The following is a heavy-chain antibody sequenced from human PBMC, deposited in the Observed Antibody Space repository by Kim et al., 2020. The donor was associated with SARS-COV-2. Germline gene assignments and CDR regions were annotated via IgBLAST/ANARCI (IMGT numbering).Heavy chain of an antibody. CDR2: IFYTGST. J-gene: IGHJ4*02. Sequence: SETLSLTCTGSGGSISSYYWSWIRQPPGKGLEWIGYIFYTGSTNYNPSLKSRVTISVDTSKNQFSLKLSSVTAADTAVYYCAGGGSSGYYYGWGQGTLVTVSS. V-gene: IGHV4-59*01. D-gene: IGHD3-22*01. CDR1: GGSISSYY. CDR3: AGGGSSGYYYG.